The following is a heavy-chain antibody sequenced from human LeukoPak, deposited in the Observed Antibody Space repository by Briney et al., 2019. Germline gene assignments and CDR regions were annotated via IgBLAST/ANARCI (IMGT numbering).Heavy chain of an antibody. CDR2: IYHSGSA. J-gene: IGHJ4*02. Sequence: SETLSLTCAVSGVSISSSNWWSWVRQPPGKGLEWIGEIYHSGSANYNPSLKSRVTISVDKSKNQFSLKLSSVTAADTAVYYCARVGDYRYFDYWGQGTLVTASS. D-gene: IGHD4-11*01. V-gene: IGHV4-4*02. CDR1: GVSISSSNW. CDR3: ARVGDYRYFDY.